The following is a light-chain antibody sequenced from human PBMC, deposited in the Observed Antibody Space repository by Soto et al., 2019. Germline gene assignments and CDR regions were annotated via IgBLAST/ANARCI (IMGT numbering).Light chain of an antibody. J-gene: IGKJ1*01. Sequence: EIVLTQSPGTLSLSPGERATLSCRASHTISSSYLAWYQQKPGQAPRLLMYCISRRATGITDRFSGSGSGTYFALPTTRLEPEDFAVYYCQQYVTSSPRTFGQGTTVEIK. CDR3: QQYVTSSPRT. V-gene: IGKV3-20*01. CDR2: CIS. CDR1: HTISSSY.